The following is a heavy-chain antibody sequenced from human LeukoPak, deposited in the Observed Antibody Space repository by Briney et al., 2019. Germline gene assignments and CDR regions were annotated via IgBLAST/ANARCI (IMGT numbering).Heavy chain of an antibody. CDR3: ARLWYGYSGYDYFDY. V-gene: IGHV4-59*08. CDR1: GGSISSYY. J-gene: IGHJ4*02. D-gene: IGHD5-12*01. Sequence: SETLSLTCTVSGGSISSYYWSWIRQPPGKGLEWIGYIYNSGSTNYNPSLKSRVTISVDTSKNQFFLKLSSVTAADTAVYYCARLWYGYSGYDYFDYWGQGTLVTVSS. CDR2: IYNSGST.